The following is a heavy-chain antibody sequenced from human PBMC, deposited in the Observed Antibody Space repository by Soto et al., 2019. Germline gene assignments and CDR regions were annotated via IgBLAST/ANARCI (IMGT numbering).Heavy chain of an antibody. J-gene: IGHJ4*02. CDR1: GFTFSTYA. D-gene: IGHD6-13*01. V-gene: IGHV3-23*01. Sequence: VQLLESGGGLVQPGGSLRLSCAASGFTFSTYAMSWVRQAPGKGLEWVSTLSGSGGSTFYADSVKGRFTISRDTSKNTLYLQMNSLRAEDTAVYYCAKIYSSSWFAGVDYWGQGTLVTVSS. CDR2: LSGSGGST. CDR3: AKIYSSSWFAGVDY.